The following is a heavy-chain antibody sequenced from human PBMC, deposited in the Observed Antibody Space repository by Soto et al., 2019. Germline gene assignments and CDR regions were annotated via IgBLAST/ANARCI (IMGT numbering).Heavy chain of an antibody. CDR1: GGSISSYY. Sequence: SETLSLTCTVSGGSISSYYWSWIRQPPGKGLEWIGYIYYSGSTNYNPSLKSRVTISVDTSKNQFSLKLSSVTAADTAVYYCARHTQSKYDILTGYTSWFDPWGQGTLVTVSS. CDR2: IYYSGST. D-gene: IGHD3-9*01. V-gene: IGHV4-59*08. CDR3: ARHTQSKYDILTGYTSWFDP. J-gene: IGHJ5*02.